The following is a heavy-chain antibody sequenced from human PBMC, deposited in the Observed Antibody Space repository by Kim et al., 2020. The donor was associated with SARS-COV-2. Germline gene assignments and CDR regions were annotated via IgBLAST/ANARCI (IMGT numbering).Heavy chain of an antibody. V-gene: IGHV1-69*13. CDR2: IIPIFGTA. Sequence: SVKVSCKASGGTFSSYAISWVRQAPGQGLEWMGGIIPIFGTANYAQKFQGRVTITADESTSTAYMELSSLRSEDTAVYYCARDPGLYYGSGSPDNSTVDYWGQGTLVTVSS. CDR1: GGTFSSYA. D-gene: IGHD3-10*01. CDR3: ARDPGLYYGSGSPDNSTVDY. J-gene: IGHJ4*02.